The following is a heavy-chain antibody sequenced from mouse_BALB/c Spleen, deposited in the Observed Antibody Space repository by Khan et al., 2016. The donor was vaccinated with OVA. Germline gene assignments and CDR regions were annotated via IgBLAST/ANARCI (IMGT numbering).Heavy chain of an antibody. CDR2: ILPGRGHI. CDR3: ARGAGSPYGIDY. CDR1: GYTFSSYW. Sequence: QVQLQQSGAELVTPGASVKISCKASGYTFSSYWIDWVKQRPGQGLEWIGEILPGRGHINYNEKFKGKATFTADTSSNIAYMQLNSLTSEDSAVYYRARGAGSPYGIDYWGQGTLVTVSS. J-gene: IGHJ4*01. V-gene: IGHV1-9*01. D-gene: IGHD2-10*02.